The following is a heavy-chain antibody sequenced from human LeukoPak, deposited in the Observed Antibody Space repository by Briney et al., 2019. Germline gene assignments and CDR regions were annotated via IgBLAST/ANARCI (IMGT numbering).Heavy chain of an antibody. J-gene: IGHJ4*02. CDR2: INPNSGGT. V-gene: IGHV1-2*06. D-gene: IGHD6-13*01. Sequence: GASVKVSCKXSGYTFTGYYMHWVRQAPGQGLEWMGRINPNSGGTNYSQKFQGRVTMTRDTSISTAYMELSRLRSDDTAVYYCAREKEGIASRWGQGTLVTVSS. CDR3: AREKEGIASR. CDR1: GYTFTGYY.